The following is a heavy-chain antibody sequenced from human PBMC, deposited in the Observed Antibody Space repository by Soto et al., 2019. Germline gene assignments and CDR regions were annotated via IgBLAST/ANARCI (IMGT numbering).Heavy chain of an antibody. D-gene: IGHD6-13*01. CDR1: GGSISSGGYY. CDR3: ARHGLIGAAGESNLLEY. V-gene: IGHV4-31*03. CDR2: IYHSGTT. Sequence: PSETLSLTCTVSGGSISSGGYYWSWIRQHPGKGLEWIGYIYHSGTTYYNPSLKSRVTISVDTSKNQFSPKLTSVTAADTAVYYCARHGLIGAAGESNLLEYWGPGSLVTVSS. J-gene: IGHJ4*02.